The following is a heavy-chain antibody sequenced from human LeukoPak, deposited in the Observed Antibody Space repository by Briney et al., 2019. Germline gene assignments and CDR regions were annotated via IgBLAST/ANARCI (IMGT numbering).Heavy chain of an antibody. CDR3: ARSPRPGYSSSWYLGAGFDI. D-gene: IGHD6-13*01. J-gene: IGHJ3*02. V-gene: IGHV1-2*02. CDR1: GYTFTGSY. Sequence: ASVKVSCKASGYTFTGSYMFWVRQAPGQGLEWMGWINPNTGDANYAQKFQGRVTMTRDTSISTAYMELNRLTSDDTAVFYCARSPRPGYSSSWYLGAGFDIWGQGTMVTVSS. CDR2: INPNTGDA.